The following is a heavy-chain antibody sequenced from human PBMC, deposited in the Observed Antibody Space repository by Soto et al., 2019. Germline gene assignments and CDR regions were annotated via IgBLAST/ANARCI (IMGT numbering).Heavy chain of an antibody. V-gene: IGHV1-69*13. CDR1: GGTFSSHS. CDR3: ATGSFTSTGGRIGYHYNAMDV. Sequence: SVKVSCKSSGGTFSSHSINWVRQAPGQGLEWMGGIIPIFGPANFAKKFQGRVTITADESTTTAYMELSSLTSEDTAVYYCATGSFTSTGGRIGYHYNAMDVWGQGTTVTV. CDR2: IIPIFGPA. D-gene: IGHD1-1*01. J-gene: IGHJ6*02.